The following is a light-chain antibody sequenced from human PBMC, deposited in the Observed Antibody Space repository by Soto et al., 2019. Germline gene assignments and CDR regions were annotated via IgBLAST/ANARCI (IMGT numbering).Light chain of an antibody. Sequence: SYKLTQPLSVSVALGQTATITCGGDNIGDKGVHWYQQRPGQAPILVIYRDSNRPSGIPERFSGSNSGNTATLIISGAEAGDEADYYCQVWDSPTAWVFGGGTKLTVL. J-gene: IGLJ3*02. CDR2: RDS. V-gene: IGLV3-9*01. CDR3: QVWDSPTAWV. CDR1: NIGDKG.